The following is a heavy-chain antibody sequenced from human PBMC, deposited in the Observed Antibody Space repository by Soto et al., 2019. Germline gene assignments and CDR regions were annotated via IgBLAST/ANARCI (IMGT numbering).Heavy chain of an antibody. Sequence: QVQLVESGGSVVQPGRSLRLSCAASGFTFSSYAMHWVRQAPGKGLEWVAVISYDGSNKYYADSVKGRFTISRDNSKNTLYLQMNSLRAEDTAVYYCARAPDQNYDSSGSTDYWGQGTLVTVSS. CDR3: ARAPDQNYDSSGSTDY. V-gene: IGHV3-30-3*01. D-gene: IGHD3-22*01. CDR2: ISYDGSNK. J-gene: IGHJ4*02. CDR1: GFTFSSYA.